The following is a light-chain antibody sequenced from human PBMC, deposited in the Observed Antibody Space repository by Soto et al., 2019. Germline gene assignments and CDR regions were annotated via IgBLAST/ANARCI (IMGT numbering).Light chain of an antibody. Sequence: EIVMTQSPATLSVSPGERATLSCRASQSVSNNLAWYQQKPGQAPRLLIYGASTRATGIPARFSGSGSGTEFTLTISSLQSEDFAVYYCQQYNNWPPWTFGQGTEVEIK. V-gene: IGKV3-15*01. CDR2: GAS. CDR3: QQYNNWPPWT. J-gene: IGKJ1*01. CDR1: QSVSNN.